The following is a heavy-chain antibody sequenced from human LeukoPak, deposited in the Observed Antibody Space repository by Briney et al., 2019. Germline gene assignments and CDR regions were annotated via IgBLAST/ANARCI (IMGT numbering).Heavy chain of an antibody. J-gene: IGHJ4*02. CDR1: GFTFSSYG. D-gene: IGHD3-22*01. CDR2: IWYDGTNK. V-gene: IGHV3-33*01. CDR3: ARDLDSSGYYPDY. Sequence: GRSLRLSCAASGFTFSSYGMHWVRQAPGKGLEWVAVIWYDGTNKYYANSVKGRFTISRDNSKNTLYLQMNSLRAEDTAVYYSARDLDSSGYYPDYWGQGTLVTVSS.